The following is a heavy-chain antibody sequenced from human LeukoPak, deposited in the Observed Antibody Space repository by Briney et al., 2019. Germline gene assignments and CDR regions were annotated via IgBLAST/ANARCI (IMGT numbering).Heavy chain of an antibody. D-gene: IGHD3-10*01. CDR1: GGSISSGDYY. J-gene: IGHJ4*02. Sequence: SETLSLTCTVSGGSISSGDYYWSWIRQPPGKGLEWIGYIYYSGSTYYNPSLKSRVTISVDTSKNQFSLKLSSVTAADTAVYYCARQGIYGSGRDYWGQGTLVTVFS. CDR2: IYYSGST. CDR3: ARQGIYGSGRDY. V-gene: IGHV4-30-4*08.